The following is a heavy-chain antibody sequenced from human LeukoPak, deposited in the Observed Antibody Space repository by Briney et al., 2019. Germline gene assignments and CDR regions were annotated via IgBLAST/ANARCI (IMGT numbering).Heavy chain of an antibody. D-gene: IGHD3-22*01. CDR1: GFTFSSYW. CDR2: IKQDGSEK. CDR3: ARDGSDSTGYYYAL. V-gene: IGHV3-7*01. Sequence: PGGSLRLSCAASGFTFSSYWMSWVRQAPGKGLEWVANIKQDGSEKYYVDSVKGRFTISRDNAKNSLYLQMNSLRAEDTAVYYCARDGSDSTGYYYALWGRGTLVTVSS. J-gene: IGHJ4*02.